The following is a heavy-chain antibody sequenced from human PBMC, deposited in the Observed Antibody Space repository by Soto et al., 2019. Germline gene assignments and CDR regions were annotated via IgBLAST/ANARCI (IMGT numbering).Heavy chain of an antibody. V-gene: IGHV4-38-2*02. CDR1: GYSISSGYY. Sequence: SETLSLTCTVSGYSISSGYYWGWIRQPPGKGLEWIGSIYHSGSTYYNPSLKSRVTISVDTSKNQFSLKLSSVTAADTAVYYCARVLGCTNGVCYRLDADWFDPWGQGTLVTVSS. J-gene: IGHJ5*02. D-gene: IGHD2-8*01. CDR2: IYHSGST. CDR3: ARVLGCTNGVCYRLDADWFDP.